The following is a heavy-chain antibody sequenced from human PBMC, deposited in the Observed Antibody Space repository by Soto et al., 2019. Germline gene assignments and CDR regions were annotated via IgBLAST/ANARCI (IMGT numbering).Heavy chain of an antibody. Sequence: ASVKVSCKASGYTFTGYYMHWVRQAPGQGLEWMGWINPNSGGTNYAQKFQGRVTMTRDTSISTAYMELSRLRSDDTAVYYCARDPGGAVGTLVSWLDPWGQGTLVIVSS. CDR2: INPNSGGT. CDR1: GYTFTGYY. J-gene: IGHJ5*02. D-gene: IGHD3-9*01. V-gene: IGHV1-2*02. CDR3: ARDPGGAVGTLVSWLDP.